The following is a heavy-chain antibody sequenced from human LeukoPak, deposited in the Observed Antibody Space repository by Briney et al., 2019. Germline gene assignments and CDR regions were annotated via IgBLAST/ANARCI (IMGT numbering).Heavy chain of an antibody. CDR2: IYYSGST. D-gene: IGHD6-19*01. CDR1: GGSISSSSYY. J-gene: IGHJ6*03. V-gene: IGHV4-39*07. CDR3: ARVLAVAGGYYYMDV. Sequence: SETLSLTCTVSGGSISSSSYYWGWIRQPPGKGLEWIGSIYYSGSTYYNPSLKSRVTISVDTSKNQFSLKLSSVTAADTAVYYCARVLAVAGGYYYMDVWGKGTTVTVSS.